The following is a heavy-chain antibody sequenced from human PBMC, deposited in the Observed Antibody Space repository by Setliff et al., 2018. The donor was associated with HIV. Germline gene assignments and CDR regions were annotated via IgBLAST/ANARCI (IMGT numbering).Heavy chain of an antibody. CDR1: GFTFSSYE. CDR3: TTGTRLVD. Sequence: GESLKISCAASGFTFSSYEMNWVRQAPGKGLEWVGRIKSKTDGGTTDYAAPVKGRFTISRDDSKNTLYLQMNSLKTEDTAVYYCTTGTRLVDWGQGALVTVSS. CDR2: IKSKTDGGTT. D-gene: IGHD2-21*01. J-gene: IGHJ4*02. V-gene: IGHV3-15*01.